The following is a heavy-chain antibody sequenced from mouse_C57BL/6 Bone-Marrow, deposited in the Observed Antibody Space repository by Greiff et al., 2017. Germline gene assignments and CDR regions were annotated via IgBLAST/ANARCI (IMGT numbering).Heavy chain of an antibody. D-gene: IGHD1-1*02. J-gene: IGHJ2*01. CDR3: ARGYYVILNFDY. V-gene: IGHV1-55*01. CDR2: IYPGSGST. Sequence: VQLQQPGAELVKPGASVKMSCKASGYTFTSYWITWVKQRPGQGLEWIGDIYPGSGSTKYNEKFKSKATLTVDTSSSTAYMQLSSLTSEDSSVFYGARGYYVILNFDYWGQGTTLTVSS. CDR1: GYTFTSYW.